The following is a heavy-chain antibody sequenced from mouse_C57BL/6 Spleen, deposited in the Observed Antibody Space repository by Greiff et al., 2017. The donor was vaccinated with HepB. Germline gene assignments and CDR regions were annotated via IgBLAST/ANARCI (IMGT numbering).Heavy chain of an antibody. Sequence: EVQLQQSGPELVKPGASVKMSCKASGYTFTDYNMHWVKQSHGKSLEWIGYINPNNGGTSYNQKFKGKATLTVNKSSSTAYMELRSLTSEDSAVYYCARNSYGYGRPWFAYWGQGTLVTVSA. V-gene: IGHV1-22*01. D-gene: IGHD2-2*01. CDR3: ARNSYGYGRPWFAY. CDR2: INPNNGGT. CDR1: GYTFTDYN. J-gene: IGHJ3*01.